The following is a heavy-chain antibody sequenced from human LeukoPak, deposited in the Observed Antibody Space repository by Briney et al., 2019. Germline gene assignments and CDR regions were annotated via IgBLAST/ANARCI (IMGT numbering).Heavy chain of an antibody. D-gene: IGHD3-16*01. V-gene: IGHV4-4*02. Sequence: SETLSLTCAVSGGSISSNWWSWVRQPPGKGLEWIGEIQYSGRTNYNPSLKSRVTISLDKSKKQFSLNLYSVTAADTAVYYCARHRFRLWDAFDIWGQGTMVTVSS. CDR1: GGSISSNW. CDR2: IQYSGRT. J-gene: IGHJ3*02. CDR3: ARHRFRLWDAFDI.